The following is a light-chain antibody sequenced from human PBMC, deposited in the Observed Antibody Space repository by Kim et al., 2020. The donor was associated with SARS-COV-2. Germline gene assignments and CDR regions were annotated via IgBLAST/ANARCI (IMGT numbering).Light chain of an antibody. V-gene: IGLV1-47*01. CDR2: RNS. CDR1: SSNIGSKY. CDR3: AAWDDSLSAHVV. Sequence: QSVLTQPPSASGTPGQRVTISCSGSSSNIGSKYVYWYQQLPGTAPKLLIYRNSQRPSGVPDRFSGSKSGTSASLAISGLRSDDEADYYCAAWDDSLSAHVVFGGGTQLTVL. J-gene: IGLJ2*01.